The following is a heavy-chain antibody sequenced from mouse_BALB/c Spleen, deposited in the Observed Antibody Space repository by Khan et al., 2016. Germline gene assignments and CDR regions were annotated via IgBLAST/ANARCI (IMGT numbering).Heavy chain of an antibody. D-gene: IGHD1-1*01. CDR3: LRDAMDY. CDR2: INPNNGGS. Sequence: VQLQQPGPDLVKPGASVKISCKASGYSFTGYYMYWVKQSHEKSLEWIGRINPNNGGSYSNKKFKGKAILTVDKSSSTAYMELRSLTSEDSAVYYCLRDAMDYWGQGTSVTVSS. V-gene: IGHV1-18*01. J-gene: IGHJ4*01. CDR1: GYSFTGYY.